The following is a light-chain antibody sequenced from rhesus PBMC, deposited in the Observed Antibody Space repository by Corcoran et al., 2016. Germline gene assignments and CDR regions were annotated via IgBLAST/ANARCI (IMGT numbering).Light chain of an antibody. J-gene: IGKJ4*01. V-gene: IGKV1-25*01. CDR1: QGISSY. CDR3: QQRNSYPLT. Sequence: DIQMTQSPSSLSASVGDRVTITCRASQGISSYLAWYQQQPGKAPKLLLYKASTLQSGVPSRFSGSGSGTDFTLTISSLQPEDFATYYCQQRNSYPLTFGGGTKVEIK. CDR2: KAS.